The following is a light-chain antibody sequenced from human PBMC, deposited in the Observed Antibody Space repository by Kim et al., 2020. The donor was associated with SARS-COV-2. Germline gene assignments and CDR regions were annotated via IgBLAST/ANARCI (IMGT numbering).Light chain of an antibody. CDR2: GAS. V-gene: IGKV3-20*01. CDR1: QSVRSSY. J-gene: IGKJ2*01. CDR3: QQYGSSPYT. Sequence: LSPGDSATLSCRASQSVRSSYLAWYQQKPGQAPRLLIYGASSRATGIPDRFSGSGSGTDFTLTISRLEPEDFAVYYCQQYGSSPYTFGQGTKLEI.